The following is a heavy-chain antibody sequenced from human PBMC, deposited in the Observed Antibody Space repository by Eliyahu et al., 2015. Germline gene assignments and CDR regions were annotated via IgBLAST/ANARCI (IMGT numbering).Heavy chain of an antibody. Sequence: QVQLVESGGGVVQPGXSLRLSCAATGFTFSSYGMHWVRQAPGKGLEWVAVISYDGSNKYYADSVKGRFTISRDNSKNTLYLQMNSLRAEDTAVYYCAKGLRYFDWLCALDYWGQGTLVTVSS. D-gene: IGHD3-9*01. J-gene: IGHJ4*02. CDR3: AKGLRYFDWLCALDY. V-gene: IGHV3-30*18. CDR2: ISYDGSNK. CDR1: GFTFSSYG.